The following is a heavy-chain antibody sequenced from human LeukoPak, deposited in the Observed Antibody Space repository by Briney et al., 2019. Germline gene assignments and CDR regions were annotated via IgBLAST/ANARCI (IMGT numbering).Heavy chain of an antibody. CDR1: GFTFSSYA. Sequence: GRSLRLSCAASGFTFSSYAMHWVRQAPGKGLEWVAFISYDGSNKYYADSVKGRFTISRDNSKNTLYLQMNSLRAEDTAVYYCARGGVAAAIQRGEGNFDYWGQGTLVTVSS. J-gene: IGHJ4*02. V-gene: IGHV3-30-3*01. CDR2: ISYDGSNK. CDR3: ARGGVAAAIQRGEGNFDY. D-gene: IGHD2-2*02.